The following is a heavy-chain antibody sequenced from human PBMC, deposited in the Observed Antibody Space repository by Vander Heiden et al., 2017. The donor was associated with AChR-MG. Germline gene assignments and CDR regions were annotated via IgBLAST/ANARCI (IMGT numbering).Heavy chain of an antibody. V-gene: IGHV3-9*01. Sequence: EVQLVESGGGLVQPGRSLRLSCAASGFPFDDYAMHWVRQAPGKGLEWVSGISWNSGSIGYADSVKGRFTISRDNAKNSLYLQMNSLRAEDTALYYCAKVSVAGSNFDYWGQGTLVTVSS. D-gene: IGHD6-19*01. CDR2: ISWNSGSI. CDR1: GFPFDDYA. J-gene: IGHJ4*02. CDR3: AKVSVAGSNFDY.